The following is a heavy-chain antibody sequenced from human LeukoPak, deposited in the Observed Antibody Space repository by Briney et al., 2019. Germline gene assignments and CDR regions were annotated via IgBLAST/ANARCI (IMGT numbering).Heavy chain of an antibody. CDR1: GGSFSGHY. CDR3: ASGLWFGELLL. Sequence: SETLSLTCAVYGGSFSGHYWSWIRQPPGKGLEWIGEINHSGSTNYNPSLKSRVTISVDTSKNRFSLKLTSVTAADTAVYYCASGLWFGELLLWGRGTLVSVSS. CDR2: INHSGST. V-gene: IGHV4-34*01. D-gene: IGHD3-10*01. J-gene: IGHJ4*02.